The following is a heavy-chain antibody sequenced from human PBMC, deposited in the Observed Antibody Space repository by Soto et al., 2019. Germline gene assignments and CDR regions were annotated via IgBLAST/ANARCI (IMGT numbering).Heavy chain of an antibody. J-gene: IGHJ6*03. CDR2: IKQDGSEK. CDR1: GFTFSSYW. D-gene: IGHD3-10*01. V-gene: IGHV3-7*01. Sequence: GGSLRLSCAASGFTFSSYWMSWVRQAPGKGLEWVANIKQDGSEKYYVDSVKGRFTISRDNAKNSLYLQMNSLRAEDTAVYYCARVTITMVRGGVYYYYYYMDVWGKGTTVTVSS. CDR3: ARVTITMVRGGVYYYYYYMDV.